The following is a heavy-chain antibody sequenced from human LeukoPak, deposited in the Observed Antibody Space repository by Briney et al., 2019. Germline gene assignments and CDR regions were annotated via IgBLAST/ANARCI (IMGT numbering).Heavy chain of an antibody. J-gene: IGHJ4*02. CDR2: IFYSGGT. D-gene: IGHD6-6*01. CDR1: GGSINTPNYY. Sequence: SETLSLTCTVSGGSINTPNYYWGWIRQTPGKGLEWIGNIFYSGGTYYSPSLTSRVTISLDTSRNQFSLKLNSVTAADTAVYYCARGVARSSKFHFSYYFDYWGQGTLVTVSS. CDR3: ARGVARSSKFHFSYYFDY. V-gene: IGHV4-39*07.